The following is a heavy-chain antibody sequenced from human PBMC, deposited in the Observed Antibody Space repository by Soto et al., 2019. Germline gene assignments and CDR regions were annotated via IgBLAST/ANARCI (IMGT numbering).Heavy chain of an antibody. J-gene: IGHJ5*02. CDR1: GYSFTPYS. Sequence: ASVKVSCKASGYSFTPYSMQWVRQAPGQRLEWMGWINVGKGNTEYSQKFQGRLTVTRDTSASTVYMELSSLRSEDTAVYYCVRAGVTLSNNPSNLFDLWGEGTLVTVT. V-gene: IGHV1-3*01. D-gene: IGHD7-27*01. CDR3: VRAGVTLSNNPSNLFDL. CDR2: INVGKGNT.